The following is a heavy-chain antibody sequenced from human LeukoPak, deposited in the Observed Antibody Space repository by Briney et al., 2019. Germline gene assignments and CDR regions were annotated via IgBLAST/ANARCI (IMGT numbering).Heavy chain of an antibody. Sequence: VASVKVSCKASGYTFTGYYMHWVRQAPGQGLEWMGRINPNSGGTNYAQKFQGRVTMTRDTSISTAYMELSRLRSDDTAVYYCARTMIVPLPGDAFDIWGHGTMVTVSS. CDR3: ARTMIVPLPGDAFDI. D-gene: IGHD3-22*01. J-gene: IGHJ3*02. V-gene: IGHV1-2*06. CDR2: INPNSGGT. CDR1: GYTFTGYY.